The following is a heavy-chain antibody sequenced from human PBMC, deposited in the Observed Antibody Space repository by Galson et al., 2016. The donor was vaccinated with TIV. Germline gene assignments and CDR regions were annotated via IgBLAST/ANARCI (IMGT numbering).Heavy chain of an antibody. CDR1: GYSFASYW. J-gene: IGHJ4*02. D-gene: IGHD3-10*01. Sequence: QSGAEVKKPGESLKISCKGFGYSFASYWIGWVRQMPGEGLEWMGMIYPGDSYTTYSPSFQGQVTISADESSDTAFLQWSSLKASDTAIYYCARRSNRYYSNSGSYYFDPWGQGTLVIVSS. CDR3: ARRSNRYYSNSGSYYFDP. V-gene: IGHV5-51*01. CDR2: IYPGDSYT.